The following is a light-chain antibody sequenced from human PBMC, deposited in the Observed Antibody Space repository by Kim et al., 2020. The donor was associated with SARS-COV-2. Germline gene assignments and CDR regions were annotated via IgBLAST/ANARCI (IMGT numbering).Light chain of an antibody. CDR1: SSNIGTNS. CDR2: RNS. Sequence: GQRVTICCSGSSSNIGTNSVNWYQHLPGTAPKLLIYRNSQRPSGVPDRFSGSKSDSSASLAISGLQSEDEADYYCAAWDDSLNGYVFATGTKVTVL. CDR3: AAWDDSLNGYV. J-gene: IGLJ1*01. V-gene: IGLV1-44*01.